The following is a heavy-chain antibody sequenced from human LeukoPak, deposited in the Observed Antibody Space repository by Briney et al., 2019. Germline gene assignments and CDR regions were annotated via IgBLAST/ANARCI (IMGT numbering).Heavy chain of an antibody. Sequence: PGGSLRLSCAASGFTLSRYSIHWVRQAPGKGLEWVSSISTTGSYIYYADSVKGRFTISRDNAKNSLYLQMNSLRAEDTAFYYCARSGIVANIRVHCFDPWGQGTVVTVSS. D-gene: IGHD1-26*01. CDR2: ISTTGSYI. J-gene: IGHJ5*02. V-gene: IGHV3-21*01. CDR1: GFTLSRYS. CDR3: ARSGIVANIRVHCFDP.